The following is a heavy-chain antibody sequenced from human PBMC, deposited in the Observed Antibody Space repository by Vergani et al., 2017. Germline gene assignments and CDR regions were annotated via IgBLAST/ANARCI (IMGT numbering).Heavy chain of an antibody. CDR3: ARAAYCGGDCYSNFDY. J-gene: IGHJ4*02. D-gene: IGHD2-21*02. Sequence: QVQLVQSGAEVKKPGSSVKVSCKASGATFSSYAISWVRQAPGQGLEWMGRIIPIFGTANYAQKFQGRVTITADESTSTAYMELSSLRSEDTAVYYCARAAYCGGDCYSNFDYWGQGTLVTVSS. CDR2: IIPIFGTA. CDR1: GATFSSYA. V-gene: IGHV1-69*13.